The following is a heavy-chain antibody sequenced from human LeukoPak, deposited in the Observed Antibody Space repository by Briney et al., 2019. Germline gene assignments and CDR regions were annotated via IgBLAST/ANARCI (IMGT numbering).Heavy chain of an antibody. CDR1: GYTFTGYY. V-gene: IGHV1-2*02. CDR3: AREGRYCRGGTCHRNVFDI. Sequence: ASVKVSCKASGYTFTGYYMHWVRQAPGQGLEWMGWINPNSGGTNYAQKFQGRVTMTRDTSISTAYMELSRLRSDDTAVYYCAREGRYCRGGTCHRNVFDIWAKGKRVPV. D-gene: IGHD2-15*01. J-gene: IGHJ3*02. CDR2: INPNSGGT.